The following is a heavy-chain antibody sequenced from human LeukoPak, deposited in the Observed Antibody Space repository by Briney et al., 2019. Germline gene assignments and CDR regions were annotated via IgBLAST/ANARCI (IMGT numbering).Heavy chain of an antibody. Sequence: GESLKISCKGSVYTFTTYWIGWLRQMPGKGLEWMGIIYPGDSDTRYSPSLQGQVAISADKSTSSAYLQWISLQRSHTAISYCARPYYASSGYVPYFDYWGPGTLVTVSS. D-gene: IGHD3-22*01. V-gene: IGHV5-51*01. J-gene: IGHJ4*02. CDR1: VYTFTTYW. CDR3: ARPYYASSGYVPYFDY. CDR2: IYPGDSDT.